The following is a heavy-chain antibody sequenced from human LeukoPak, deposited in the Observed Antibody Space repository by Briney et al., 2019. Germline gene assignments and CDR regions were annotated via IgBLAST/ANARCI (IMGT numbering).Heavy chain of an antibody. D-gene: IGHD2-2*01. CDR1: GYTFTSYD. Sequence: ASVKVSCEASGYTFTSYDINWVRQATGQGLEWMGWMNPNSGNTGYAQKFQGRVTITRNTSISTAYMELSRLRSDDTAVYYCAREIRYCSSTSCSDAFDIWGQGTMVTVSS. V-gene: IGHV1-8*03. CDR2: MNPNSGNT. CDR3: AREIRYCSSTSCSDAFDI. J-gene: IGHJ3*02.